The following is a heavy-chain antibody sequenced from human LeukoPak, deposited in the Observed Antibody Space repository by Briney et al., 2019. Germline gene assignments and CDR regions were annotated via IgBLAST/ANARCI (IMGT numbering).Heavy chain of an antibody. CDR3: AKSPTTMYPFDS. V-gene: IGHV3-23*01. CDR1: GFTFSSYA. CDR2: ISGSGVTT. Sequence: GGPLRLSCAASGFTFSSYAMTWVGQAPEKGLEWASAISGSGVTTYYADSVKGRFTISRDNSKNTLYLQMNSMRAEDTAVYYCAKSPTTMYPFDSWGRGTLVTVSS. J-gene: IGHJ4*02. D-gene: IGHD3-10*02.